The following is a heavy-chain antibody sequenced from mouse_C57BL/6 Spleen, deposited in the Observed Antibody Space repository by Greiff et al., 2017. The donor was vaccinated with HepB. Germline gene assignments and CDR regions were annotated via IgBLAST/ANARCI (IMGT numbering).Heavy chain of an antibody. CDR3: ARAGVTTGVDY. D-gene: IGHD2-2*01. CDR2: ISYSGST. J-gene: IGHJ4*01. V-gene: IGHV3-1*01. Sequence: VQLKESGPGMVKPSQSLSLTCTVTGYSITSGYDWHWIRHFPGNKLEWMGYISYSGSTNYNPSLKSRIPIIHDTSKNHFFLKLNSVTTEDTATYYCARAGVTTGVDYWGQGTSVTVSS. CDR1: GYSITSGYD.